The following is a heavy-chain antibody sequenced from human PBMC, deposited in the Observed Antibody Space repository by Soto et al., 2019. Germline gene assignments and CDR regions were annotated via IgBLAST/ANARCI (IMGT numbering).Heavy chain of an antibody. CDR2: IYYSGST. J-gene: IGHJ4*02. D-gene: IGHD6-6*01. Sequence: SETLSLTCTVSGCSISSYYWSWIRQPPGKGLEWIGYIYYSGSTNYNPSLKSRVTISVDTSKNQFSLKLSSVTAADTAVYYCARASSSSFKLDYWGQGTLVTVSS. CDR1: GCSISSYY. V-gene: IGHV4-59*01. CDR3: ARASSSSFKLDY.